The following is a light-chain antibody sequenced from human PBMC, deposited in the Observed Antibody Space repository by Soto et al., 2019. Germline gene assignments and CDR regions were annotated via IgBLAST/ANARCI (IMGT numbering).Light chain of an antibody. CDR3: CSYAGSYTYV. CDR1: SSNIGAGYD. J-gene: IGLJ1*01. V-gene: IGLV1-40*01. Sequence: QSVLTQPPSVTGAPGQRVTISCTGSSSNIGAGYDVHWYQQLPQTAPKLLIYGNSNRPSGVPDRFSGSKSGASASLAITGLQAEDEADYYCCSYAGSYTYVFGTGTKVTVL. CDR2: GNS.